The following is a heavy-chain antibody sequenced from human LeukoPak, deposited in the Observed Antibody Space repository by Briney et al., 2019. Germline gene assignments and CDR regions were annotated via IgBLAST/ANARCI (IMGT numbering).Heavy chain of an antibody. Sequence: KPSETLSLTCAVYGGSFSGYYWSWIRQPPGKGLEWIGEINHSGSTNYNPSLKSRVTISVDTSKNQFSLKLSSVTAADTAVYYCARGSNLRGSGWLVDYWGQGTLVTVSS. V-gene: IGHV4-34*01. CDR2: INHSGST. CDR3: ARGSNLRGSGWLVDY. J-gene: IGHJ4*02. CDR1: GGSFSGYY. D-gene: IGHD6-19*01.